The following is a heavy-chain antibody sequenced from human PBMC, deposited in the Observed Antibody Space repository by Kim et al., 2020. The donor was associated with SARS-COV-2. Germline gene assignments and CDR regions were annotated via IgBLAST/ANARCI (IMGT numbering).Heavy chain of an antibody. CDR1: GFTFDRFS. Sequence: GGSLRLSCEMSGFTFDRFSVHWVRQPPGKGLEWVSGISLDSDRIGYADSVKGRFTVSRDKAKDTLYLQMDSLRIEDTAFYYCTRDIVPAGADDWGQGTPVTVSS. D-gene: IGHD6-6*01. CDR2: ISLDSDRI. V-gene: IGHV3-9*01. J-gene: IGHJ4*02. CDR3: TRDIVPAGADD.